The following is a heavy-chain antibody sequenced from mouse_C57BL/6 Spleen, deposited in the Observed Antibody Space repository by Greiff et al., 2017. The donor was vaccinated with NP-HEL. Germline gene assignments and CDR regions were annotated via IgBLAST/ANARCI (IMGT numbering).Heavy chain of an antibody. D-gene: IGHD6-2*01. J-gene: IGHJ3*01. V-gene: IGHV5-6*01. CDR1: GFTFSSYG. CDR2: ISSGGSYT. CDR3: AGSISAWFAY. Sequence: EVQLVESGGDLVKPGGSLKLSCAASGFTFSSYGMSWVRQTPDKRLEWVATISSGGSYTYYPDSVKGRFTISRDNAKNTLYLQMSSLKSEDTAMYYCAGSISAWFAYWGQGTLVTVSA.